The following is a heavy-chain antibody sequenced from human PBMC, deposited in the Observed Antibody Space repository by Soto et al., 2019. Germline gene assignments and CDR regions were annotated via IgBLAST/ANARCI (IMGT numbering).Heavy chain of an antibody. V-gene: IGHV4-39*01. J-gene: IGHJ6*02. CDR1: DDSINSDKYY. CDR3: ARHGGENVWGMDV. Sequence: SETLSLTCSVSDDSINSDKYYWGWIRQPPGKGLEWIGSIYYSGSTYYNPSLKSRVTISVDTSKNQFSLKLSSVTAADTAVYYCARHGGENVWGMDVWGQGTTVTVSS. CDR2: IYYSGST. D-gene: IGHD3-10*01.